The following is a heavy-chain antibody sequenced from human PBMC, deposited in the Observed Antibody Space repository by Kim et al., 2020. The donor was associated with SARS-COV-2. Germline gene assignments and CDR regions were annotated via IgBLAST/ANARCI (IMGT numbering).Heavy chain of an antibody. CDR3: AREVIATEASDAFDI. V-gene: IGHV4-30-4*01. J-gene: IGHJ3*02. CDR1: GGSISSANYY. D-gene: IGHD2-21*01. CDR2: IRYDGDT. Sequence: SETLSLTCTVSGGSISSANYYWSWVRQPPGKGLEWIAYIRYDGDTYRNPSLNSRVSISVDTSKNQFSLNLSSVTAADTAVYYCAREVIATEASDAFDIWGQGTMVTVSS.